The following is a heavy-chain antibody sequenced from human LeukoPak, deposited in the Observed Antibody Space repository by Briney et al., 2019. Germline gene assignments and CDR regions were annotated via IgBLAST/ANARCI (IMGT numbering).Heavy chain of an antibody. Sequence: PGGSLRLSCAASGFTFSAYWLSWVRQAPGKGLEWVANIKEDGSEEFYVDSVKGRFTISRDNTENSLFLQMNSLSADDTAIYYCARAAFGAGYDFWSGYHDYWGQGTLVTVSS. D-gene: IGHD3-3*01. CDR3: ARAAFGAGYDFWSGYHDY. CDR1: GFTFSAYW. J-gene: IGHJ4*02. CDR2: IKEDGSEE. V-gene: IGHV3-7*03.